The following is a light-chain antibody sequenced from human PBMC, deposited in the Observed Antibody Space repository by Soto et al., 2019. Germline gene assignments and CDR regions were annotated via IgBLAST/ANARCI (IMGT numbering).Light chain of an antibody. CDR1: QSVNSN. CDR3: QQYNNWPPLT. J-gene: IGKJ4*01. CDR2: GAS. V-gene: IGKV3-15*01. Sequence: EIVMTQSPATLSVSPGESATLSCRASQSVNSNLAWYQQKPGQAPRLLIYGASTRATGLSARFSGRGSGTEFTLTISSLQSEDFAVYYCQQYNNWPPLTFGGGTKVDIK.